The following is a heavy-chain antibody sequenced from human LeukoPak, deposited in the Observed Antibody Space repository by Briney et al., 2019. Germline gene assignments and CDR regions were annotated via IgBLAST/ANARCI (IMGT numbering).Heavy chain of an antibody. CDR3: ARDGSGFYLYNYMDV. CDR1: GFTFSSYG. J-gene: IGHJ6*03. D-gene: IGHD6-25*01. Sequence: PGGSLRLSCAASGFTFSSYGMHWVRQAPGKGLEWVAFIRYDGSNKYYADSVKGRFTISRDNSKNTLYLQMNSLRAEDTAVYYCARDGSGFYLYNYMDVWGKGTTVTVSS. V-gene: IGHV3-30*02. CDR2: IRYDGSNK.